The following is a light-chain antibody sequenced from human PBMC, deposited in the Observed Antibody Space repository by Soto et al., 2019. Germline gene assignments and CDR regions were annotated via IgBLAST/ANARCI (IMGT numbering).Light chain of an antibody. CDR3: AAWDDRLNGDV. Sequence: QPVLTQPPSASGTPGQRVTISCSGGSSNIGANTVNWYQHLPGTAPRLLIYIDTLRPSGVPDRFSGSKSGTSASLAISGLQSGDEGDYYCAAWDDRLNGDVFGTGTKLTVL. CDR1: SSNIGANT. J-gene: IGLJ1*01. CDR2: IDT. V-gene: IGLV1-44*01.